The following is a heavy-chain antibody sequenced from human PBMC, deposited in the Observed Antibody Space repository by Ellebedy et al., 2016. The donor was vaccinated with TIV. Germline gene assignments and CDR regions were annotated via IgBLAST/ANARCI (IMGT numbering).Heavy chain of an antibody. D-gene: IGHD5-12*01. V-gene: IGHV3-23*01. Sequence: GESLKISXAASGFTFSSYAMSWVRQAPGKGLEWVSSISGSSGSTYYADSVRGRFTISRDNSKNTLYLEMKSLRGDDTAVYYCARTIVATSSLDYWGQGILVTVSS. J-gene: IGHJ4*02. CDR3: ARTIVATSSLDY. CDR1: GFTFSSYA. CDR2: ISGSSGST.